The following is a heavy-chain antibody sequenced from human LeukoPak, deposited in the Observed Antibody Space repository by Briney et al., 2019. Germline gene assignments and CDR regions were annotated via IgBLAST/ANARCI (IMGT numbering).Heavy chain of an antibody. Sequence: QAGGSLRLSCAASGFTFSSYDMPWVRQATGKGLEWVSAIGTAGDTYYPGSVKGRFTISRENAKNSLYLQMNSLRAGDTAVYYCARGDTVTTEGDYYYGMDVWGQGTTVTVSS. J-gene: IGHJ6*02. D-gene: IGHD4-17*01. V-gene: IGHV3-13*01. CDR2: IGTAGDT. CDR3: ARGDTVTTEGDYYYGMDV. CDR1: GFTFSSYD.